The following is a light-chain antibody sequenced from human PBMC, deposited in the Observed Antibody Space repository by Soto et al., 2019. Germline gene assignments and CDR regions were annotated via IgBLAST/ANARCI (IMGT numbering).Light chain of an antibody. CDR2: STS. CDR3: QQYHRWPPYT. CDR1: QSISSH. Sequence: EIVMTQSPATLSVFPGERATLSCRASQSISSHLAWYQQKPGQAPRLLIYSTSTRATGIPARFSGSGSGTEFTLTISSLQSEDVAVYYCQQYHRWPPYTFGQGTKLEIK. J-gene: IGKJ2*01. V-gene: IGKV3-15*01.